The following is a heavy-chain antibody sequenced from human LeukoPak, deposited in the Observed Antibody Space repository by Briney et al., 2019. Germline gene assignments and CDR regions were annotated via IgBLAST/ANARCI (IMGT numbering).Heavy chain of an antibody. Sequence: ASETLSLTCTVSGGSISSSSYYWGWSRQPPGKGLEWIGSIYYSGSTYYNPSLKSRVTISVDTSKNQFSLQLNSVTPEDTAVYYCARGPKYYYYYMDVWGKGTTVTVSS. J-gene: IGHJ6*03. V-gene: IGHV4-39*07. CDR1: GGSISSSSYY. CDR2: IYYSGST. CDR3: ARGPKYYYYYMDV.